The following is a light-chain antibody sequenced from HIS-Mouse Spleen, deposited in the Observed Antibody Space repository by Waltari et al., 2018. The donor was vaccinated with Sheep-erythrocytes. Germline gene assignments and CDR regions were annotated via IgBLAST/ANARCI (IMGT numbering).Light chain of an antibody. CDR1: SSDVRGYNS. Sequence: QSALTQPRSVSGSPGQSVPLSCTGTSSDVRGYNSVSWYQQHPGKAPKLMMYDVSKRPSGVPDRFSGSKSGNTASLTISGLQAEDEADYYCCSYAGSYNHVFATGTKVTVL. J-gene: IGLJ1*01. V-gene: IGLV2-11*01. CDR2: DVS. CDR3: CSYAGSYNHV.